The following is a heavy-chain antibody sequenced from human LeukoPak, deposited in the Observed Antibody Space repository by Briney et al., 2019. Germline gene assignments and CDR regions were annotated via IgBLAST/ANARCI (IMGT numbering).Heavy chain of an antibody. Sequence: SETLSLTCAAYGGSFSGYYWSWIRQHPGKGLEWIGYIYYSGSTYYNPSLKSRVTISVDTSKNQFSLKLSSVTAADTAVYYCARAGGSRYYRFFDYWGQGTLVTASS. J-gene: IGHJ4*02. D-gene: IGHD3-9*01. CDR1: GGSFSGYY. CDR2: IYYSGST. CDR3: ARAGGSRYYRFFDY. V-gene: IGHV4-31*11.